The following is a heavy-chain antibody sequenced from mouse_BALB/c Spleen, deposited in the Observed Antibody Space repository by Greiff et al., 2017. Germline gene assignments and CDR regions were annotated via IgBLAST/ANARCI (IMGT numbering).Heavy chain of an antibody. CDR1: GFTFSSYA. D-gene: IGHD2-12*01. Sequence: EVKLVESGGGLVKPGGSLKLSCAASGFTFSSYAMSWVRQTPEKRLEWVASISSGGSTYYPDSVKGRFTISRDNARNILYLQMSSLRSEDTAMYYCASYYRGYAMDYWGQGTSVTVSS. J-gene: IGHJ4*01. V-gene: IGHV5-6-5*01. CDR2: ISSGGST. CDR3: ASYYRGYAMDY.